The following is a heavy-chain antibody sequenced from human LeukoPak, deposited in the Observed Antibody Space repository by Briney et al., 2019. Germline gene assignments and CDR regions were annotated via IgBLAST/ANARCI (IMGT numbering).Heavy chain of an antibody. CDR3: ARGGSSGAFDI. CDR2: VKQDGSEK. V-gene: IGHV3-7*01. Sequence: GGSLRLSCAASGFIFSSYWMSWVRQAPGKGLEWVANVKQDGSEKYYVDSVKGRFTISRDNAKNSLYLQMNSLRAEDTAVYYCARGGSSGAFDIWGQGTMVTVSS. D-gene: IGHD3-22*01. CDR1: GFIFSSYW. J-gene: IGHJ3*02.